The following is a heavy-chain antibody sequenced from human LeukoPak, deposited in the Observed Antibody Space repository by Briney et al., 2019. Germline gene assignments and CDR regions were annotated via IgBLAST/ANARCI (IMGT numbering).Heavy chain of an antibody. Sequence: GGSLRLSCAASGFTFSTYAMSWVRQAPGKGLEWVSAISGSGGSTYYADSVKGRFTISRDNSKNTLYLQMNSLRAEDTAVYYCANPSGYCSSTSCPPPLWGQGTLVTVSS. V-gene: IGHV3-23*01. CDR3: ANPSGYCSSTSCPPPL. CDR1: GFTFSTYA. CDR2: ISGSGGST. D-gene: IGHD2-2*01. J-gene: IGHJ4*02.